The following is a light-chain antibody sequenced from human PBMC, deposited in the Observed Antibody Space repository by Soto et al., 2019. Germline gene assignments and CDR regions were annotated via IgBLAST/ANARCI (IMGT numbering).Light chain of an antibody. CDR2: SNY. CDR1: RSRLGSKT. V-gene: IGLV1-44*01. J-gene: IGLJ1*01. CDR3: SAWDASLNGYV. Sequence: QSVLSQPPSASVAPGQRVTSCCFGSRSRLGSKTVNWYQQLPGTAPKLLIYSNYQRPSGVPDRFSGSKSGTSASLAISGLQSEDEADYYCSAWDASLNGYVFGTGTKVTVL.